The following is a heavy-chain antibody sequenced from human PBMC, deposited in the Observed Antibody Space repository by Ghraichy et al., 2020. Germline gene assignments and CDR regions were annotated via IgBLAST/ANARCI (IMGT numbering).Heavy chain of an antibody. Sequence: GGSLRLSCAAAGFTFSNYAMSWVRQAPGKGLECVSIIGASDGRTYYLDSVKGRFTISRDNSKNTLYLQMNSLRAEDTAVYYCAKERFLSGLDYWGQGTLVTVSS. D-gene: IGHD3-3*01. J-gene: IGHJ4*02. CDR2: IGASDGRT. CDR1: GFTFSNYA. CDR3: AKERFLSGLDY. V-gene: IGHV3-23*01.